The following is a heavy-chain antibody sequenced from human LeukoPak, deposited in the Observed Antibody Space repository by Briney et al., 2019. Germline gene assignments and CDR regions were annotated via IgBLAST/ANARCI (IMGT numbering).Heavy chain of an antibody. CDR2: ISGSGGST. Sequence: GGSLRLSCAASGFTFSSYAMSWVRQAPGKGLEWVSAISGSGGSTYYADSVKGRFTISRDNSKNTLYLQMNSLRAEDTAVYYCARGNPGYCSSTSCYGAMDVWGKGTTVTVSS. D-gene: IGHD2-2*01. CDR3: ARGNPGYCSSTSCYGAMDV. V-gene: IGHV3-23*01. J-gene: IGHJ6*04. CDR1: GFTFSSYA.